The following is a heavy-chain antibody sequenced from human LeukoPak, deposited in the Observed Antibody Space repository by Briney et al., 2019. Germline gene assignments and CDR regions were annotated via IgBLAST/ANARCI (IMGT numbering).Heavy chain of an antibody. CDR2: ISSSSSYI. J-gene: IGHJ6*02. D-gene: IGHD3-9*01. V-gene: IGHV3-21*01. Sequence: GGSLRLSCAASGFTFSSYSMNWVRQAPGKGLEWVSSISSSSSYIYYADSVKGRFIISRDNAKNSLYLQMNSLRAEDTAVYYCARGNENYDILTGYYNVMDVWGQGTTVTVSS. CDR3: ARGNENYDILTGYYNVMDV. CDR1: GFTFSSYS.